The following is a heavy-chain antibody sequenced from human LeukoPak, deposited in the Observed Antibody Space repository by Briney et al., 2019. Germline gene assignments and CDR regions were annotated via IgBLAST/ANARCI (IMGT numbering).Heavy chain of an antibody. CDR1: GFTFRSYA. D-gene: IGHD3-9*01. V-gene: IGHV3-23*01. CDR3: AKDREVGRYFDWSFDY. Sequence: GGSLRLSCAASGFTFRSYAMNWVRQAPGKGLEWVSVISGSGSSTYYADSVKGRFTISRDNSKNTLYLQMNSLRAEDTAVYYCAKDREVGRYFDWSFDYWGQGTLVTVSS. J-gene: IGHJ4*02. CDR2: ISGSGSST.